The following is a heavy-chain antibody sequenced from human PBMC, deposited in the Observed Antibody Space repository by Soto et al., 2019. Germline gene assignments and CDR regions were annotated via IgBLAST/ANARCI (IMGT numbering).Heavy chain of an antibody. D-gene: IGHD6-19*01. V-gene: IGHV3-23*01. CDR3: ARCTVDTIVTSGWCHYLDP. CDR2: VSGSGGTT. Sequence: PGESLKISCAASGFTFSSSAMSWVRQAPGKGLEWVSAVSGSGGTTYYADSVRGRFTISRDNSKNTLYLQMNSLRAEDTAIYFCARCTVDTIVTSGWCHYLDPWGQGTLVTVSS. CDR1: GFTFSSSA. J-gene: IGHJ5*02.